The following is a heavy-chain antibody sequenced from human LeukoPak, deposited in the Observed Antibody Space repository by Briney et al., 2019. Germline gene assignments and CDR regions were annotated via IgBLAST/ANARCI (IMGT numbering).Heavy chain of an antibody. D-gene: IGHD3-16*02. CDR3: ARLRAYYDYVWGSYRYPLFDX. Sequence: SETLSLTCTVSGGSISSYYWSWIRQPPGKGLEWIGYIYYSGSTNYNPSLKSRVTISVDTSKNQFSLKLSSVTAADTAVYHCARLRAYYDYVWGSYRYPLFDXXXQXTXXXVSS. CDR1: GGSISSYY. J-gene: IGHJ4*02. V-gene: IGHV4-59*08. CDR2: IYYSGST.